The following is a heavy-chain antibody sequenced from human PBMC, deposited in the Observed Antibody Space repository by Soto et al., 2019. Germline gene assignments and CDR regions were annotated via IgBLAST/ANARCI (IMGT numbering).Heavy chain of an antibody. CDR1: GFTISSYA. Sequence: QVQLVESGGGVVQPGRSQRLSCAASGFTISSYAMYWVRQAPGKGLEWVAVISYDGNNKYYADSVNGRFTISRDNSKNTLYLQMNSLRAEDTAVYYCARAGCDGGSCYTLVGLRYGMDVWGQGTTVTVSS. CDR2: ISYDGNNK. D-gene: IGHD2-15*01. V-gene: IGHV3-30-3*01. CDR3: ARAGCDGGSCYTLVGLRYGMDV. J-gene: IGHJ6*02.